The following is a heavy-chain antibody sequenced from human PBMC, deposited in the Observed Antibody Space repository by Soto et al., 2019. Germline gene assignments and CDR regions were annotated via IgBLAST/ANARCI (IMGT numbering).Heavy chain of an antibody. J-gene: IGHJ5*02. CDR2: IYHSGST. D-gene: IGHD1-1*01. V-gene: IGHV4-30-2*01. CDR3: ARDQLEGNWFDP. CDR1: GGSISSGGYS. Sequence: QLQLQESGSGLVRPSQTLSLTCAVSGGSISSGGYSWNWIRQPPGKGLEWIGYIYHSGSTLYNPSRKSPLXXXVXXAKNQFSPKLSSVTAADTAVYYCARDQLEGNWFDPWGQGTLVTVSS.